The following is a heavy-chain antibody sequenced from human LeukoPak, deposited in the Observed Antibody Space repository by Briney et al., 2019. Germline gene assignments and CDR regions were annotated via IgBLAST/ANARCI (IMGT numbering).Heavy chain of an antibody. D-gene: IGHD6-19*01. CDR3: ARGNGYY. J-gene: IGHJ4*02. Sequence: GASVTVSCKASGYTFTTYNIHWVRQAPGQGLEWMGRIYAGSSSTIYAQKFQGRVTITRDTSTSTVYMELSSLRSEDTAVYYCARGNGYYWGQGTLVTVSS. CDR2: IYAGSSST. CDR1: GYTFTTYN. V-gene: IGHV1-46*01.